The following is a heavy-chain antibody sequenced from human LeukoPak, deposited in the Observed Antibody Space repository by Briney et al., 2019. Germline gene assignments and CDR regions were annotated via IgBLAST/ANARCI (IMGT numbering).Heavy chain of an antibody. Sequence: ASVKVSCKASGYTFSSYGISCVRQAPGQGLEWMGWISAYNGNTNYAQKLQGRVTMTTDTSTSTAYMELRSLRSDDTAVYYCARVVTMVRGVIGGHWFDPWGQGTLVTVSS. V-gene: IGHV1-18*01. CDR2: ISAYNGNT. CDR1: GYTFSSYG. CDR3: ARVVTMVRGVIGGHWFDP. J-gene: IGHJ5*02. D-gene: IGHD3-10*01.